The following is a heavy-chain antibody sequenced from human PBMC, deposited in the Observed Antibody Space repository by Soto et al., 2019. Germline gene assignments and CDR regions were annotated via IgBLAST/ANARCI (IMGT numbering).Heavy chain of an antibody. Sequence: SVKVSCKASGGTFSSYAISWVRQAPGQGLEWMGGIIPIFGTANYAQKFQGRVTITADESTSTAYMELSSLRSVDTATYYCALNSPDGFQHWGQGTLVTVSS. D-gene: IGHD6-13*01. CDR1: GGTFSSYA. V-gene: IGHV1-69*13. CDR2: IIPIFGTA. CDR3: ALNSPDGFQH. J-gene: IGHJ1*01.